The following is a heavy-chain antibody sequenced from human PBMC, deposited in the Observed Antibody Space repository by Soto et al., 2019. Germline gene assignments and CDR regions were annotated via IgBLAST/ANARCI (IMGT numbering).Heavy chain of an antibody. D-gene: IGHD3-3*01. V-gene: IGHV3-30-3*01. J-gene: IGHJ6*02. Sequence: PGGSLRLSCAASGFTFNGYSMHWVRQAPGKGLEWVAVISYDGSIKYYADSVKGRLTISRDNSKNTLYLQVNSLRAEDTAVYYCARVPPYDFWSGQYYGMDVWGQGTTVTVSS. CDR2: ISYDGSIK. CDR1: GFTFNGYS. CDR3: ARVPPYDFWSGQYYGMDV.